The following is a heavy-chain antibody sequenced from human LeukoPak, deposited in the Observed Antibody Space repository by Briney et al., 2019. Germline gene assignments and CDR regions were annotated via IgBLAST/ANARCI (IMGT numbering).Heavy chain of an antibody. CDR1: GFMFRSYS. V-gene: IGHV4-59*01. Sequence: PGGSLRLSCAASGFMFRSYSMNWVRQAPGKGLEWIGYIHYSGSTSYSPSLKSRVTISVDTSKNQFSLELNAVAAADTAVYYCAREYSSFEYWGQGILVTVSS. CDR3: AREYSSFEY. CDR2: IHYSGST. D-gene: IGHD4-11*01. J-gene: IGHJ4*02.